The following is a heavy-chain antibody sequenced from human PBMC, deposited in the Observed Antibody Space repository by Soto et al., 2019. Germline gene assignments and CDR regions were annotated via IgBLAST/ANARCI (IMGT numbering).Heavy chain of an antibody. CDR2: ISGSGGST. CDR3: VLWPPYYFDY. Sequence: GGSLRLSCAASGFTFSSYAMSWVRQAPGKGLEWVSAISGSGGSTYYVDSVKGRFTISRDNSKNTLYLQMNSLRAEDTAVYYCVLWPPYYFDYWGQGTLVTVSS. J-gene: IGHJ4*02. CDR1: GFTFSSYA. D-gene: IGHD3-10*01. V-gene: IGHV3-23*01.